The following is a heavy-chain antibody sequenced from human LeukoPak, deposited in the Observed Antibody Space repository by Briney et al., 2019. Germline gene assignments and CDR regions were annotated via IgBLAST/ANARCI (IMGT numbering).Heavy chain of an antibody. Sequence: PGGSLRLSYAASGFTFSSYAMSWVRQAPGKGLEWVSAISGSGGSTYYADSVKGRFTISRDNSKNTLYLQMNSLRAEDTAVYYCAKVIDIVVVPAAYYFDYWGQGTLVTVSS. CDR1: GFTFSSYA. V-gene: IGHV3-23*01. D-gene: IGHD2-2*01. CDR3: AKVIDIVVVPAAYYFDY. J-gene: IGHJ4*02. CDR2: ISGSGGST.